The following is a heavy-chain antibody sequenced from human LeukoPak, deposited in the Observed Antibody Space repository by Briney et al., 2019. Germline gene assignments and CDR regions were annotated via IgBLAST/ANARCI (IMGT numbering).Heavy chain of an antibody. CDR3: AKQSGADRGHLDF. Sequence: GGSLRLSCAASGFTFSSYAMHWVRQAPGKGLEWVAIISYDGSNKYYADSVKGRFTISRDNSKNTLYLQMNSLRPEDTAVYYCAKQSGADRGHLDFWGQGTLVTVSS. CDR1: GFTFSSYA. V-gene: IGHV3-30*18. D-gene: IGHD4/OR15-4a*01. J-gene: IGHJ4*02. CDR2: ISYDGSNK.